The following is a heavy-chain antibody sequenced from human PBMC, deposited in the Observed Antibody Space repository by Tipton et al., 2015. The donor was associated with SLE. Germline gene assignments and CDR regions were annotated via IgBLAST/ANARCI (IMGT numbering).Heavy chain of an antibody. V-gene: IGHV4-34*01. CDR1: GGSFSGYY. CDR3: AGLYCSGGSCYSGWYFDL. D-gene: IGHD2-15*01. Sequence: TLSLTCAVYGGSFSGYYWSWIRRPPGKGLEWIGEINHSGSTNYNPSLKSRVTISVDTSKNQFSLKLSSVTAADTAVYYCAGLYCSGGSCYSGWYFDLWGRGTLVTVSS. J-gene: IGHJ2*01. CDR2: INHSGST.